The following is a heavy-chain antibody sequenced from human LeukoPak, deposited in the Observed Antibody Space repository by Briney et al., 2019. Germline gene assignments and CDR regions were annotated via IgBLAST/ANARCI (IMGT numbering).Heavy chain of an antibody. J-gene: IGHJ4*02. D-gene: IGHD3-3*01. CDR2: IYTSGST. CDR3: ARGVVDFWSGYYTRGFDY. V-gene: IGHV4-59*10. CDR1: GGSFSGYY. Sequence: PSETLSLTCAVYGGSFSGYYWSWIRQPAGKGLEWIGRIYTSGSTNYNPSLKSRVTISVDTSKNQFSLKLSSVTAADTAVYYCARGVVDFWSGYYTRGFDYWGQGTLVTVSS.